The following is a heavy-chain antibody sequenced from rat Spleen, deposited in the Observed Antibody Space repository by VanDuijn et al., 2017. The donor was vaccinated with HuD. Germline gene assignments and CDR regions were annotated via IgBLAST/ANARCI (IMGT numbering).Heavy chain of an antibody. J-gene: IGHJ3*01. CDR2: ISTGGGNT. D-gene: IGHD1-12*03. Sequence: EVQLVESGGGLVQPGRSLKLSCAASRLTFSNYYMAWVRQAPTKGLEWVAYISTGGGNTYYRDSVKGRFTISRDNAKSTLYLQMDGLRSEDTATYYCARHYYYDGYWFAYWGQGTLVTVSS. CDR3: ARHYYYDGYWFAY. CDR1: RLTFSNYY. V-gene: IGHV5-25*01.